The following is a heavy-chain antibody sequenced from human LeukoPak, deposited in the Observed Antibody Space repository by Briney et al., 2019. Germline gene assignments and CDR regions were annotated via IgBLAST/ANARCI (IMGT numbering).Heavy chain of an antibody. CDR3: ARLAPDGSGSYSSVRWFDP. CDR2: IYYSGST. V-gene: IGHV4-59*08. CDR1: GGSISSYY. Sequence: SETLSLTCTVSGGSISSYYWSWIRQPPGRGLEWIGYIYYSGSTNYNPSLKSRVTISVDTSKNQFSLKLSSVTAADTAVYYCARLAPDGSGSYSSVRWFDPWGQGTLVTVSS. J-gene: IGHJ5*02. D-gene: IGHD3-10*01.